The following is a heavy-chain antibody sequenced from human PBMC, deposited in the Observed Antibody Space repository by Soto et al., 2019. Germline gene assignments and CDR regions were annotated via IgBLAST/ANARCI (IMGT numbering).Heavy chain of an antibody. CDR3: ARDGVTYGSSSVLFDF. CDR2: SSSTGKYT. CDR1: GFTFSDFY. Sequence: QVQLVESGGGLVKPGGSLRLSGEGSGFTFSDFYMNWIRQGPGKGLEWVAYSSSTGKYTKIEDSLKGRLTISRVNGKNSLYLQMNSLTAEDTGVYYGARDGVTYGSSSVLFDFLGQGTLVTVSS. J-gene: IGHJ4*02. V-gene: IGHV3-11*06. D-gene: IGHD3-10*01.